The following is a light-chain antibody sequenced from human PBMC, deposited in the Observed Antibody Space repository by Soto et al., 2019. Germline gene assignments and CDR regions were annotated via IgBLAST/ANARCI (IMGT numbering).Light chain of an antibody. CDR3: QSYDNTRSGSV. CDR2: RNV. J-gene: IGLJ3*02. CDR1: SSNIGAGYD. Sequence: QSVLTQPPSVSGAPGQRVTISCTGGSSNIGAGYDVHWYQQIPGTAPKLLIHRNVNRPSGVPARFSASKSATSASLTITGLQAEDEADYYCQSYDNTRSGSVFGGGTKLTVL. V-gene: IGLV1-40*01.